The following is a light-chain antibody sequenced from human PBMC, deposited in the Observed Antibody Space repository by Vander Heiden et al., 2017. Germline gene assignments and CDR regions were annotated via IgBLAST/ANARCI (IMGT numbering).Light chain of an antibody. CDR1: SSDVGTYNY. J-gene: IGLJ2*01. CDR3: SSYTSSSTPV. CDR2: DVS. V-gene: IGLV2-14*01. Sequence: QSALTQPASVSGSPGQSITISCTGTSSDVGTYNYVSWYQQRPGKAPKLMIYDVSNRPSGVSNRFSGSKSANTASLTISGLQAEDEADYYCSSYTSSSTPVFGGGTKLTVL.